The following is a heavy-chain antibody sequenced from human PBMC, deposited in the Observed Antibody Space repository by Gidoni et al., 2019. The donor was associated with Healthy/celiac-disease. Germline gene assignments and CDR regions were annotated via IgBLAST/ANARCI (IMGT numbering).Heavy chain of an antibody. CDR3: ARARRTTIFGATTDAFDI. V-gene: IGHV1-69*01. Sequence: QVQLVQSGAEVKKPGSSVKVSCKASGGTFSSYAIRWVRQATGQGPEWMGGIIPIFGTANYAQKFQGRVTITADEATSTAYMELSSLRSEDTAVYYCARARRTTIFGATTDAFDIWGQGTMVTVSS. CDR1: GGTFSSYA. D-gene: IGHD3-3*01. CDR2: IIPIFGTA. J-gene: IGHJ3*02.